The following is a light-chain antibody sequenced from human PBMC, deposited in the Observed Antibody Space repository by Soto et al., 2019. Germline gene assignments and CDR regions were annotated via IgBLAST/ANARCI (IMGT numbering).Light chain of an antibody. CDR3: QSYDSSLSGVV. Sequence: QSVLTQPPSVSGAPGQRVTISCTGSSSNIGAGYDVQWYKQLPGTAPKLLIFRNSNRPSGVPDRFSGSKSGTSASLAITGLQAEDEADYYCQSYDSSLSGVVFGGGTKLTVL. CDR1: SSNIGAGYD. CDR2: RNS. J-gene: IGLJ2*01. V-gene: IGLV1-40*01.